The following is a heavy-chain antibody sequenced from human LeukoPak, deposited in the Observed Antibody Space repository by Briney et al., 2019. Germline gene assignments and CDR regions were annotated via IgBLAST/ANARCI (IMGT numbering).Heavy chain of an antibody. J-gene: IGHJ4*02. D-gene: IGHD3-22*01. CDR3: ARGGGYYYFDY. Sequence: GGSLRLSCAASGFTYSSYWMSWVRQAPGKGLEWVANIKQDGSEKYYVDSVKGRFTISRDNAKNSLYLQMNSLRAEDTAVYYCARGGGYYYFDYWGQGTLVTVSS. CDR1: GFTYSSYW. V-gene: IGHV3-7*01. CDR2: IKQDGSEK.